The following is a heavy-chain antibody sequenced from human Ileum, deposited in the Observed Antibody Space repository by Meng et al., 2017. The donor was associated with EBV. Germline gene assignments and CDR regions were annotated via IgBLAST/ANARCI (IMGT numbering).Heavy chain of an antibody. V-gene: IGHV4-61*08. CDR1: GGCVSSGGNY. CDR3: ARDGYSSGSD. CDR2: IYNSGST. Sequence: QVQLQGAGPGLVKPSETLSLTCSVSGGCVSSGGNYWSWIRQPPGKGLEWIGYIYNSGSTNYNPSLKSRVTISVDTSKNQFSLKLSSVTAADTAVYYCARDGYSSGSDWGQGTLVTVSS. D-gene: IGHD6-19*01. J-gene: IGHJ4*02.